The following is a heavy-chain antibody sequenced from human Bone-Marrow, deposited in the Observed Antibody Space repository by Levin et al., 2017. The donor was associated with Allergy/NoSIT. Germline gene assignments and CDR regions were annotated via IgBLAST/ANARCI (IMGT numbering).Heavy chain of an antibody. J-gene: IGHJ6*02. D-gene: IGHD4-17*01. Sequence: GGSLRLSCAASGFTFSSYAMHWVRQAPGKGLEWVAVISYDGSNKYYADSVKGRFTISRDNSKNTLYLQMNSLRAEDTAVYYCARAEGDTVTKRRPTTGPAYYYYYGMDVWGQGTTVTVSS. V-gene: IGHV3-30-3*01. CDR3: ARAEGDTVTKRRPTTGPAYYYYYGMDV. CDR2: ISYDGSNK. CDR1: GFTFSSYA.